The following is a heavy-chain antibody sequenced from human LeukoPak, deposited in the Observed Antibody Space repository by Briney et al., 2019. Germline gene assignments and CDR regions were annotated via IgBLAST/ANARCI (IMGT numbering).Heavy chain of an antibody. CDR3: ARGESDSSGCFDY. D-gene: IGHD3-22*01. J-gene: IGHJ4*02. CDR1: GLSFSTYW. V-gene: IGHV3-7*01. CDR2: TKEDGSER. Sequence: GGSLRLSCVTSGLSFSTYWMSWVRQAPGKGLEWVANTKEDGSERYSLDSVKGRFTISRDNAKNSLYLQMNSLRAEDTAVYYCARGESDSSGCFDYWGQGTLVTVSS.